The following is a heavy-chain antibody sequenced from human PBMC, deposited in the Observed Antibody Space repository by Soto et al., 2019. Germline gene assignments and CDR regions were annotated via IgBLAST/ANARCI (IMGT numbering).Heavy chain of an antibody. Sequence: GGSLRLSCAASGFTFSSYWMHWVRQAPGKGLVWVSRINSDGSSTSYADSVKGRFTISRDNAKNTLYLQMNSLRAEDTAVYYCVYYGSGSYYPNWGQGTLVTVSS. CDR3: VYYGSGSYYPN. J-gene: IGHJ4*02. CDR1: GFTFSSYW. V-gene: IGHV3-74*01. CDR2: INSDGSST. D-gene: IGHD3-10*01.